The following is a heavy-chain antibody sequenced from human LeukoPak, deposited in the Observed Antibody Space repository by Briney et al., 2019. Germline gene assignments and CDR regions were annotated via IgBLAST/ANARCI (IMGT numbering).Heavy chain of an antibody. CDR2: ISGSGGNT. CDR3: AKAEWLLRRTLYYFDY. CDR1: GFTFSSYA. D-gene: IGHD3-22*01. Sequence: GGSLRLSCAASGFTFSSYAMSWVRQAPGKGLEWVSAISGSGGNTYYADSVKGRFTISRDNSKNTLYLQMNSLRAEDTAVYYCAKAEWLLRRTLYYFDYWGQGTLVTVSS. V-gene: IGHV3-23*01. J-gene: IGHJ4*02.